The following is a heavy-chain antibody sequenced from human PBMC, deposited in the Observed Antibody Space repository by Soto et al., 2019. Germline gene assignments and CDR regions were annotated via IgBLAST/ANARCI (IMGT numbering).Heavy chain of an antibody. J-gene: IGHJ5*02. CDR3: ARGGYPHNWFDP. Sequence: SETLSLTCTVSGGSISSSSYYWGWIRQPPGKGLEWIGSIYYSGSTYYNPSLKSRVTISVDTSKNQFSLKLSSVTAADTAVYYCARGGYPHNWFDPWGQGTLVTVSS. CDR1: GGSISSSSYY. D-gene: IGHD6-13*01. V-gene: IGHV4-39*01. CDR2: IYYSGST.